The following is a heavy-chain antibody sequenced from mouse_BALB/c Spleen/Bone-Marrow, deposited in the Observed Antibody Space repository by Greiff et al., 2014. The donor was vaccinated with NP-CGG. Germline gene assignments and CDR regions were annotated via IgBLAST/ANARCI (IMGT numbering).Heavy chain of an antibody. CDR2: IHPNSGNT. Sequence: LVESGSVLVRPGASVKLSCKASGYTFTSSWMHWAKQRPGQGLEWIGEIHPNSGNTSYNEKFKGKATLTVDTSSSTAYVDLSSLTSEDSAVYYCARELGRGYYFDYWGQGTTLTVSS. CDR3: ARELGRGYYFDY. D-gene: IGHD4-1*01. J-gene: IGHJ2*01. V-gene: IGHV1S130*01. CDR1: GYTFTSSW.